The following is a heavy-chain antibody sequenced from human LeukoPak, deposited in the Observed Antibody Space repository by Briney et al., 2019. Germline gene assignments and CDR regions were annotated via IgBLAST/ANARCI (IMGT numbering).Heavy chain of an antibody. Sequence: ASLKVSCKASGYTFTGYYIYWVRQAPGQGLEWMGWINPNSGGTNYAQKFRGRVTMTREMSISTAYMELSRLRSDDTGVYYCARGQQLASNWGQGTLVTVSS. D-gene: IGHD6-13*01. J-gene: IGHJ4*02. CDR3: ARGQQLASN. CDR1: GYTFTGYY. V-gene: IGHV1-2*02. CDR2: INPNSGGT.